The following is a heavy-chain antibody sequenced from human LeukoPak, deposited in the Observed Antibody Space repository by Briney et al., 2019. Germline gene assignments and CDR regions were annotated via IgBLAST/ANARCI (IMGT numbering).Heavy chain of an antibody. CDR3: ARAFGSGSQVINYFDF. V-gene: IGHV3-74*01. J-gene: IGHJ4*02. CDR1: GFTLITYW. Sequence: GGSLRLSCAASGFTLITYWMHWVRQAPGKGLVWVSSINSDGSTTTYADSVKGRFTISRDNDKNMVYLQMNSLRAEDTAVYYCARAFGSGSQVINYFDFWGQGTLVTVSS. D-gene: IGHD3-10*01. CDR2: INSDGSTT.